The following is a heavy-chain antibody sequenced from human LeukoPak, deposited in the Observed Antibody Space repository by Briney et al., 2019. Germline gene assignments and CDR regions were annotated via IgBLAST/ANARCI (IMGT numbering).Heavy chain of an antibody. J-gene: IGHJ4*02. CDR3: AKSLSLTVRGVPLADS. Sequence: GGSLRLSCATSGFSLSRNGMHWVRQAPGQGLEWVAFILSDGSYEYYADSVKGRFTISRDTSRNTLFLQMNSLRTEDTAVYYCAKSLSLTVRGVPLADSWGQGTLVTVSS. CDR2: ILSDGSYE. D-gene: IGHD3-10*01. V-gene: IGHV3-30*02. CDR1: GFSLSRNG.